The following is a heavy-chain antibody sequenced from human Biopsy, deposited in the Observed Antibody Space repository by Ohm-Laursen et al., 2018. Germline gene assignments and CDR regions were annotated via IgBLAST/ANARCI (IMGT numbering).Heavy chain of an antibody. D-gene: IGHD2-2*02. V-gene: IGHV3-74*01. Sequence: SLRLSCSASGFTFNNSWMHWVRQVPGKGLVWVSRVNIDGNITNYADSVKGRFTISRDASKNTLYLLMNSLRAEDTAMYYCAKGGYCTTTSCYMDVDYWGQGTLVTVSS. CDR1: GFTFNNSW. CDR2: VNIDGNIT. CDR3: AKGGYCTTTSCYMDVDY. J-gene: IGHJ4*02.